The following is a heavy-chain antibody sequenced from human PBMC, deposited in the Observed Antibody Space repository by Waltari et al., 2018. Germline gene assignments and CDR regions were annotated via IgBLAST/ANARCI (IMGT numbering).Heavy chain of an antibody. Sequence: QVQLVQSGAEVKKPGSSVKVSCKASGGTFSSYAISWVRQAPGQGLEWMGGINPNSGGTNYAQKFQGWVTMTRDTSISTAYMELSRLRSDDTAVYYCARSIAAAGTGAFDIWGQGTMVTVSS. D-gene: IGHD6-13*01. CDR3: ARSIAAAGTGAFDI. CDR2: INPNSGGT. J-gene: IGHJ3*02. V-gene: IGHV1-2*04. CDR1: GGTFSSYA.